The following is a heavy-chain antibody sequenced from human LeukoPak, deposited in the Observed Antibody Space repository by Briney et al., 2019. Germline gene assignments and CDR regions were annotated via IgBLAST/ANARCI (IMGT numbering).Heavy chain of an antibody. J-gene: IGHJ4*02. CDR1: GFTFSSYS. V-gene: IGHV3-21*01. CDR2: ISSSSSYI. Sequence: GGSLRLSCAASGFTFSSYSMNWVRQARGKGLEWVSSISSSSSYIYYADSVKGRFTISRDNAKNSLYLQMNSLRAEDTAVYYCAREESSSWYNWGQGTLVTVSS. CDR3: AREESSSWYN. D-gene: IGHD6-13*01.